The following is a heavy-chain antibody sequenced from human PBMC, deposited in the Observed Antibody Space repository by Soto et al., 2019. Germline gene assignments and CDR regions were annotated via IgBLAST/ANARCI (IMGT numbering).Heavy chain of an antibody. CDR2: IYHSGIT. CDR3: ASLAMTTTLLAY. Sequence: PSETLSLSCAVSGGSISRSQWWNWVRQPPGKGLEWIGEIYHSGITNYNPSLKSRVTISLDKSKNQFSLKLTSVTAADTAVYYCASLAMTTTLLAYWGQGTLVT. J-gene: IGHJ4*01. V-gene: IGHV4-4*02. CDR1: GGSISRSQW. D-gene: IGHD4-17*01.